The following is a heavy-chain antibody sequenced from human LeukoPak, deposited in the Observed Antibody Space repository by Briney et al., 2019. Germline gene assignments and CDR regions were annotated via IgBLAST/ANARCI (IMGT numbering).Heavy chain of an antibody. Sequence: SETLSLTCTVSGGSISSYYWSWIRQPPGKGLEWVGYIYYSGSTNYNPSLKSRVTISVDTSKNQFSLKLSSVTAADTAVYYCARTSYSYPLDYWGQGTLVTVSS. D-gene: IGHD3-16*02. J-gene: IGHJ4*02. V-gene: IGHV4-59*01. CDR2: IYYSGST. CDR3: ARTSYSYPLDY. CDR1: GGSISSYY.